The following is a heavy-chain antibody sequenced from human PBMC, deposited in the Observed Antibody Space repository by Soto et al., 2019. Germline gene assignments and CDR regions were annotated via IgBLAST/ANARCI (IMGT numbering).Heavy chain of an antibody. V-gene: IGHV3-48*03. D-gene: IGHD3-9*01. Sequence: WVSLRLSWAASGFTFSSYEMNWVRQAPGKGLEWVSYISSSGSTIYYAGSVKGRFTISRDNAKNSLYLQMNSLRAEDTAVYYCARSGVRYFDWLLFFDYWGKGPLVTVSS. CDR2: ISSSGSTI. CDR1: GFTFSSYE. J-gene: IGHJ4*02. CDR3: ARSGVRYFDWLLFFDY.